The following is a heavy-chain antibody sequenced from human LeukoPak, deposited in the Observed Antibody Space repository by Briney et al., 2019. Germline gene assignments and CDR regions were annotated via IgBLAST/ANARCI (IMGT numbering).Heavy chain of an antibody. CDR3: ARDLSITMVRGSY. Sequence: GGSLRLSCVASGFTFSNYVMYWVRQAPGKGLEWVSSISSRSSYIYYADSVKGRFTISRDNAKNSLYLQMNSLRAEDTAVYYCARDLSITMVRGSYWGQGTLVTVSS. V-gene: IGHV3-21*01. CDR2: ISSRSSYI. CDR1: GFTFSNYV. J-gene: IGHJ4*02. D-gene: IGHD3-10*01.